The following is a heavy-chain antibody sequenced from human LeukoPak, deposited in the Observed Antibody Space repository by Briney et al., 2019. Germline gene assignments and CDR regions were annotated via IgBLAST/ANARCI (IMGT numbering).Heavy chain of an antibody. CDR1: GFTFSSYD. CDR2: IGTAGDT. CDR3: ARGGMVRGDYYFDY. Sequence: GGSLRLSCAASGFTFSSYDMHWVRQATGKGLEWVSAIGTAGDTNYPGSVKGRFTISRENAKNSLYLQMNSLRAGDTAVYYCARGGMVRGDYYFDYWGQGTLVTVSS. V-gene: IGHV3-13*01. D-gene: IGHD3-10*01. J-gene: IGHJ4*02.